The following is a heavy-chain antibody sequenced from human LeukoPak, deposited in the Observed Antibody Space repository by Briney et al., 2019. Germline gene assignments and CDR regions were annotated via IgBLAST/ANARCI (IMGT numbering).Heavy chain of an antibody. J-gene: IGHJ4*02. Sequence: ASVKVSCKASGGSFSNYAISWVRQAPGQGLEWMGGIIPIFGTANYAQKFRGRVTITADKSTRTAYMELSSLRSEDTAVYYCARGITGITATGSEWGQGTLVTVSS. V-gene: IGHV1-69*06. D-gene: IGHD6-13*01. CDR1: GGSFSNYA. CDR3: ARGITGITATGSE. CDR2: IIPIFGTA.